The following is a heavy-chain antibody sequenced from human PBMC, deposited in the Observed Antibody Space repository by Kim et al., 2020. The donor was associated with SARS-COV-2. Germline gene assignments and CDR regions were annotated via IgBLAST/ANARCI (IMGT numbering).Heavy chain of an antibody. V-gene: IGHV3-23*01. CDR2: ISAGGNT. J-gene: IGHJ4*02. CDR3: VGSWQGDY. D-gene: IGHD6-13*01. CDR1: GITFSSHA. Sequence: GGSLRLSCAASGITFSSHAMSWVRQAPGKGLEWVSAISAGGNTHYADSVKGRFTITRDNSKNTMYLPMNSLRAEDTAVYYCVGSWQGDYWGQGTLVTVSS.